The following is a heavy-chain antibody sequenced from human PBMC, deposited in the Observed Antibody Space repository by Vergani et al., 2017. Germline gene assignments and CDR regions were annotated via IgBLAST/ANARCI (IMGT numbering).Heavy chain of an antibody. CDR2: IKSTFDRGTT. Sequence: EVQLVESGGGIVKPGGSLRLSCVASGFSFRNAWMNWVRRTPGKGLEWVGRIKSTFDRGTTDYAAAVKGRFTISRDDSKNTLFLQRNGLKTEDIGWYYCTTDPRYCGDGSCYWLRDHHYYGMDVWGQGTTVTVSS. CDR3: TTDPRYCGDGSCYWLRDHHYYGMDV. D-gene: IGHD2-21*01. CDR1: GFSFRNAW. J-gene: IGHJ6*02. V-gene: IGHV3-15*07.